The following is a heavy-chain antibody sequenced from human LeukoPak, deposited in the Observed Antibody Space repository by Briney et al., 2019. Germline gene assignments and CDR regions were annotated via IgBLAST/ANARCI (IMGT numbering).Heavy chain of an antibody. D-gene: IGHD1-1*01. V-gene: IGHV4-34*01. J-gene: IGHJ6*03. Sequence: PSETLSLTCAVYGGSFSGYYWSWIRQPPGKGLEWIGEINHSGSTNYTPSLKSRVTISVDTSKNQFSLKLSSVTAADTAVYYCAQLEDYYYMDVWGKGTTVTVSS. CDR2: INHSGST. CDR3: AQLEDYYYMDV. CDR1: GGSFSGYY.